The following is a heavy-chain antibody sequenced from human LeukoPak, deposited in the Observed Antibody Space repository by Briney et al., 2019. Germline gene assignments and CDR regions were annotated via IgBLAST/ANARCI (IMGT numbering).Heavy chain of an antibody. Sequence: ASVKVSCKASGYTFTSYYMHWVRQAPGQGLEWMGWINPNSGGTNYAQKFQGRVTITADESTSTGYMELSSLRSEDTAVYYCARSPMGTNFHFPFGNWFDPWGQGTLVTVSS. J-gene: IGHJ5*02. CDR1: GYTFTSYY. CDR3: ARSPMGTNFHFPFGNWFDP. CDR2: INPNSGGT. V-gene: IGHV1-2*02. D-gene: IGHD1-7*01.